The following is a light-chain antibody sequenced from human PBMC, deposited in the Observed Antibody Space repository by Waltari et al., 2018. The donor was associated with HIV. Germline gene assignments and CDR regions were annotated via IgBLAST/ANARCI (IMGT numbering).Light chain of an antibody. Sequence: DIVMTQSPLSLPVTPGEPASISCRSSHSLLHTNGYNYLDWYLQKPGQSPQLLVSLGSNRASGVPDRFSGSGSGTDFTLKISRVEAEDVGLYYCMQALQTPYTFGQGTKLEIK. J-gene: IGKJ2*01. CDR3: MQALQTPYT. V-gene: IGKV2-28*01. CDR1: HSLLHTNGYNY. CDR2: LGS.